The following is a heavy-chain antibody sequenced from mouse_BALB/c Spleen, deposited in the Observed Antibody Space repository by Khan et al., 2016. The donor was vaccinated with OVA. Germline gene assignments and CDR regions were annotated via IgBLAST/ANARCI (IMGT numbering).Heavy chain of an antibody. V-gene: IGHV9-3-1*01. CDR3: ARPPYFSYTVAY. CDR1: GYTFTKFG. CDR2: INTHTGEP. D-gene: IGHD2-10*01. J-gene: IGHJ4*01. Sequence: QIQLVQSGPELKKPGETVKISCKASGYTFTKFGMNWVKQAPGKGLEWMGWINTHTGEPTYADDFKGRFAFSLETSASTAYLQIHNLKNEDTATYFCARPPYFSYTVAYWGQGTSVTVSS.